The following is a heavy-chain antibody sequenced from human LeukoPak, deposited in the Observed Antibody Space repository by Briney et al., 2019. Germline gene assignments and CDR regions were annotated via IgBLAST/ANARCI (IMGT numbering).Heavy chain of an antibody. V-gene: IGHV3-48*02. CDR3: ATDQRYAFDY. CDR1: GFSFTDYP. CDR2: IRTTAEGAKYA. Sequence: GGSLRLSCATSGFSFTDYPMNWVRQAPGKGLEWISNIRTTAEGAKYAYYADSVKGRVTISRDDGKNTLYLHMNSLRDDDTAVYYCATDQRYAFDYWGQGILVTVPS. J-gene: IGHJ4*02. D-gene: IGHD3-9*01.